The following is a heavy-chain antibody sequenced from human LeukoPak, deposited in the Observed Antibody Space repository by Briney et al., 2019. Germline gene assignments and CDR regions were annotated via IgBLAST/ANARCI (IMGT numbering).Heavy chain of an antibody. CDR3: ARASAGYSSSWTPLGMDV. D-gene: IGHD6-13*01. CDR1: GLTFSSYW. Sequence: GGSLRLSCAASGLTFSSYWMSWVRQAPGKGLEWVSSISSSSSYIYYADSVKGRFTISRDNAKNSLYLQMNSLRAEDTAVYYCARASAGYSSSWTPLGMDVWGQGTTVTVSS. J-gene: IGHJ6*02. CDR2: ISSSSSYI. V-gene: IGHV3-21*01.